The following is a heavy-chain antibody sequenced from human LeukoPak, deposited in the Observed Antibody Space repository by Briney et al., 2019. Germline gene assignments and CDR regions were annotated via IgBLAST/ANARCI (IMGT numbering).Heavy chain of an antibody. Sequence: PGGSLTLFYAASGFTFCSYFIHWVRQAPGKGLEWVAAIWYDGSKKYHADSVKGRFTISRDNSKNTLYLQMNSLRAEDTAVYYCARGLLGYSYDAYYFHFCGQGTLVTVSS. D-gene: IGHD5-18*01. CDR2: IWYDGSKK. CDR3: ARGLLGYSYDAYYFHF. V-gene: IGHV3-33*08. J-gene: IGHJ4*02. CDR1: GFTFCSYF.